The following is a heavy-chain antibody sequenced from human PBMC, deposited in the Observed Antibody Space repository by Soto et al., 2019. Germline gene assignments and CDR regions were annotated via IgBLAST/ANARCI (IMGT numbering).Heavy chain of an antibody. Sequence: PSETLSLTCVVYGGSFSGYYWSWIRQSPGKRLEWIAYIYYSGSTNYNPSLKSRATISVDTSKSQVSLTLTSMTAADAALYYCARSPNYYYYGFDVWGQGTAVTVSS. CDR2: IYYSGST. V-gene: IGHV4-34*11. CDR1: GGSFSGYY. D-gene: IGHD3-10*01. J-gene: IGHJ6*02. CDR3: ARSPNYYYYGFDV.